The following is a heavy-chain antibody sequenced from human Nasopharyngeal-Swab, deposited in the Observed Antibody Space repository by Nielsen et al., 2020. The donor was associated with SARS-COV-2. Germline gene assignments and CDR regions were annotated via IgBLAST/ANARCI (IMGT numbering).Heavy chain of an antibody. CDR2: INPNSGGT. V-gene: IGHV1-2*02. D-gene: IGHD3-3*01. Sequence: ASVKVSCKASGYTFTGYYMHWVRQAPGQGLEWMGWINPNSGGTNYAQKFQGRVTMTRDTSISTAYMELSRLRSDDTAVYYCARAYYDFWSGYLNYYYYGMDVWGQGTTVTVSS. CDR1: GYTFTGYY. CDR3: ARAYYDFWSGYLNYYYYGMDV. J-gene: IGHJ6*02.